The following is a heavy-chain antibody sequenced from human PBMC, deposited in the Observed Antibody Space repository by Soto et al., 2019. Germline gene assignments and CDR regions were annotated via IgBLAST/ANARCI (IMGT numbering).Heavy chain of an antibody. CDR3: ARQEEQWLVPAWMDV. D-gene: IGHD6-19*01. CDR2: IYYSGST. J-gene: IGHJ6*02. CDR1: GGSISSSSYY. Sequence: PSETLSLTCTVSGGSISSSSYYWGWIRQPPGKGLEWIGSIYYSGSTYYNPSLKSRVTISVDTSKNQFSLKLSSVTAADTAVYYCARQEEQWLVPAWMDVWGQGTTVTVSS. V-gene: IGHV4-39*01.